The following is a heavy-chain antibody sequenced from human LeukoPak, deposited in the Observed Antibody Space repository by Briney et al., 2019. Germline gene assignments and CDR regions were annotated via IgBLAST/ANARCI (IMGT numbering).Heavy chain of an antibody. CDR2: ISGSGGST. Sequence: GGSLRLSCAASGFTFSSYAMSWVRQAPGKGLEWVSAISGSGGSTYYADSVKGRFTISRDNSKNTLYLQMNSLRAEDTAVYYCAKDEHEAVVGNEVFDYWGQGTLVTVSS. J-gene: IGHJ4*02. D-gene: IGHD6-19*01. CDR1: GFTFSSYA. CDR3: AKDEHEAVVGNEVFDY. V-gene: IGHV3-23*01.